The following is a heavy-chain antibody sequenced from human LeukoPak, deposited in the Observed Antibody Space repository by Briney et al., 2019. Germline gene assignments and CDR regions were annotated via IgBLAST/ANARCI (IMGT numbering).Heavy chain of an antibody. J-gene: IGHJ4*02. Sequence: PGGSLRLSCAASGFTFSSYGMHWVRQAPGKGLEWVAFIRHDGSNKYYADSVKGRFTISRDNSKNTLYLQMHSLRAEDTAVYYCAKDLVGGSYYFDYWGQGTLVTVSS. D-gene: IGHD1-26*01. CDR3: AKDLVGGSYYFDY. CDR1: GFTFSSYG. CDR2: IRHDGSNK. V-gene: IGHV3-30*02.